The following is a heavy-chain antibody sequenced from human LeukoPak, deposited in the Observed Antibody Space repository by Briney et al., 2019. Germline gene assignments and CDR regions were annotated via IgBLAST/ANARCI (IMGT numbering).Heavy chain of an antibody. CDR1: GFTFSSYS. CDR3: AKERDYGPADY. V-gene: IGHV3-23*01. Sequence: GGSLRLSCAASGFTFSSYSMNWVRQAPGRGLEWVSGLSGSGGSTDYADSVKGRFTVSRDNSKNTLFLQMNSLRAEDTAIYYCAKERDYGPADYWGQGTLVTVSS. CDR2: LSGSGGST. J-gene: IGHJ4*02. D-gene: IGHD4/OR15-4a*01.